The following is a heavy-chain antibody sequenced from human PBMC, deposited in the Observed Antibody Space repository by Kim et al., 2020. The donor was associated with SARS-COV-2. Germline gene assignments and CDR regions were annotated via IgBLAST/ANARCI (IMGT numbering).Heavy chain of an antibody. Sequence: GGSLRLSCAASGFTFSSYWMSWVRQAPGKGLEWVANIKQDGSEKYYVDSVKGRFTISRDNAKNSLYLQMNSLRAEDTAVYYCARGSGGITIYGVVILTALDSWGQGTLVTVAS. D-gene: IGHD3-3*01. CDR2: IKQDGSEK. CDR1: GFTFSSYW. CDR3: ARGSGGITIYGVVILTALDS. V-gene: IGHV3-7*01. J-gene: IGHJ4*02.